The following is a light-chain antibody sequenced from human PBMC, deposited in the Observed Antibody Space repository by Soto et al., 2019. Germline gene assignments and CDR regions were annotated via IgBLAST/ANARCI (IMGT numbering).Light chain of an antibody. J-gene: IGLJ3*02. CDR2: EVS. Sequence: QSALTQPASVSGSPGQSITSSCTGTSSDVGGYNYVSWYQQHPDKAPKLMIYEVSNRPSGVSDRFSGSKSGNTASLTISGLQAEDEADYYCSSYTSSSTVVFGGGTKVTVL. CDR3: SSYTSSSTVV. V-gene: IGLV2-14*01. CDR1: SSDVGGYNY.